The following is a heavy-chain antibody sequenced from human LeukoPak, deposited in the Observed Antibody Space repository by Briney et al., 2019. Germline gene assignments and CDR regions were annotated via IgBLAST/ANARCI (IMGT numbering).Heavy chain of an antibody. J-gene: IGHJ4*02. CDR3: ARAFFGYSRSAVGD. D-gene: IGHD6-13*01. CDR1: GGSISSGSYY. CDR2: IYTSGST. Sequence: TLSLTCTVSGGSISSGSYYWSWIRQPAGKGLEWIGRIYTSGSTNYNPSLKSRVTISVDTSKNQFSLKLSSVTAADTGVYYCARAFFGYSRSAVGDWGQGTLVTVSS. V-gene: IGHV4-61*02.